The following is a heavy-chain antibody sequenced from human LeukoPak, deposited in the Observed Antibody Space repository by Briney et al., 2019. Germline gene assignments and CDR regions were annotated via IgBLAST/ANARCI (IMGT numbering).Heavy chain of an antibody. J-gene: IGHJ4*02. CDR3: ARRGASSGGLDY. D-gene: IGHD6-19*01. CDR2: ISYDGSNK. V-gene: IGHV3-30*04. CDR1: GFTFSSYA. Sequence: TGGSLRLSCAASGFTFSSYAMHWVRQAPGKGLEWVAVISYDGSNKYYADSVKGRFTTSRDNAKDSLYLQMNSLRAEDTAVYYCARRGASSGGLDYWGQGTLVTVSS.